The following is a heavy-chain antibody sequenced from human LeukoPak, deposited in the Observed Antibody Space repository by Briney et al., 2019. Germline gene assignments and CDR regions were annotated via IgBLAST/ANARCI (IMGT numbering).Heavy chain of an antibody. V-gene: IGHV3-21*01. Sequence: GGSLRLSCAASGFTFSSYSMNWVRQAPGKGLEWVSFISSSSSYIYYADSVKGRFTISRDNAKNSLYLQMNSLRVEDTAVYYCARGPPPRDYYYYMDVWGKGTTVTVSS. CDR2: ISSSSSYI. CDR3: ARGPPPRDYYYYMDV. CDR1: GFTFSSYS. J-gene: IGHJ6*03.